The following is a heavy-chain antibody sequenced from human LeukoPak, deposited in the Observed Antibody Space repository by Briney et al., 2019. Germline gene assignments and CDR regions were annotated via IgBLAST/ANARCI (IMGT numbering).Heavy chain of an antibody. CDR3: ARGRDY. CDR1: GFTFSSYA. Sequence: GGSLRLSCAASGFTFSSYAMHWVRQALGKGLEYVSAISSNGGSTYYANSVKGRFTISRDNSKNTLYLQMGSLRAEDMAVYYCARGRDYWGQGTLVTVSS. V-gene: IGHV3-64*01. J-gene: IGHJ4*02. CDR2: ISSNGGST.